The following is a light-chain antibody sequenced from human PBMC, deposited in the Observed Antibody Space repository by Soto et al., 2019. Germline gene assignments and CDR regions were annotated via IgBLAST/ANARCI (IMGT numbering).Light chain of an antibody. V-gene: IGKV3-15*01. Sequence: EIVMTQSPAXLSVSPGERATLSCRASQSVSSNLAWYQQKPGQAPRLLIYGASTRATGIPARFSGSGSGTEFTLTISSLQSEDFAVYYCQQYNNWPQTFGQGTKVDIK. CDR3: QQYNNWPQT. CDR1: QSVSSN. CDR2: GAS. J-gene: IGKJ1*01.